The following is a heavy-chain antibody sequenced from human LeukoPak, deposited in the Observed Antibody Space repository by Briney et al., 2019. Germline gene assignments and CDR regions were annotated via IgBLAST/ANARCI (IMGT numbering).Heavy chain of an antibody. CDR2: ISSSSSYI. CDR3: ATGPPRDDYGDYPPRDY. CDR1: GFTFSSYS. D-gene: IGHD4-17*01. Sequence: GGSLRLSCAASGFTFSSYSMNWDRQAPGKGLEWVSSISSSSSYIYYADSVKGRFTISRDNAKNSLYLRMNSLRAEDTAVYYCATGPPRDDYGDYPPRDYWGQGTLVTVSS. J-gene: IGHJ4*02. V-gene: IGHV3-21*01.